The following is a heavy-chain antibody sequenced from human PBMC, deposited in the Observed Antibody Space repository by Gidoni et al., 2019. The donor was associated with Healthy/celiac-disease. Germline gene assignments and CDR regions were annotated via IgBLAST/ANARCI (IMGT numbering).Heavy chain of an antibody. J-gene: IGHJ4*02. Sequence: QVQLVQSGAEVKKPGASVKVSCKASGYTFTSYYMHWVRQAPGQGLEWMGIINPSGGSTSYAQKFQGRVTRTRDTSTSTVYMELSSLRSEDTAVYYCARDIQEDTAMHYWGQGTLVTVSS. CDR2: INPSGGST. D-gene: IGHD5-18*01. V-gene: IGHV1-46*03. CDR1: GYTFTSYY. CDR3: ARDIQEDTAMHY.